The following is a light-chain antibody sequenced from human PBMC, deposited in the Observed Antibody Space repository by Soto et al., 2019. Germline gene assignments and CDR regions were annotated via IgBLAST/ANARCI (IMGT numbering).Light chain of an antibody. CDR1: QSISFN. CDR2: IAS. CDR3: QQYNNWPSWT. Sequence: IVMMQSPATLSLSPGERVTLSCRASQSISFNLAWYQQKPGQAPRLLIYIASTRAAGIPARFSGSGSGTEFTLTISSLQSEDSAIYYCQQYNNWPSWTFGQGTKVDIK. J-gene: IGKJ1*01. V-gene: IGKV3-15*01.